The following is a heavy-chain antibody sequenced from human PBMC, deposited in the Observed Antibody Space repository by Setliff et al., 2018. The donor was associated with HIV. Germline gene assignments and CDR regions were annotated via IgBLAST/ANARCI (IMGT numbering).Heavy chain of an antibody. Sequence: SETLSLTCTVSGGSISSSSYYWNWIRQPAGKGLEWIGRIYTSGSTNYNPSLRRRVTISVDTSKNQFSLKLSSVTAADTAVYYCARDVMEWFGNYFDNWGQGALVTVSS. CDR1: GGSISSSSYY. V-gene: IGHV4-61*02. CDR2: IYTSGST. CDR3: ARDVMEWFGNYFDN. D-gene: IGHD3-3*01. J-gene: IGHJ4*02.